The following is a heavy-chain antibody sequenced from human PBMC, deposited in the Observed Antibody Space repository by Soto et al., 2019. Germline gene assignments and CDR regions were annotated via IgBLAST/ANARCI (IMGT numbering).Heavy chain of an antibody. D-gene: IGHD5-18*01. Sequence: EVQLLESGGGLVQPGGSLRLSCAASGFTFSSYAMTWVRQAPGKGLEWVSTINGGGSTYYTDSVKGRFTISRDNSKNTLYLQMHGLRAEDTAIYYCAKDDAYTSGYDAFDIWRQGTMVTVSS. CDR3: AKDDAYTSGYDAFDI. V-gene: IGHV3-23*01. CDR2: INGGGST. CDR1: GFTFSSYA. J-gene: IGHJ3*02.